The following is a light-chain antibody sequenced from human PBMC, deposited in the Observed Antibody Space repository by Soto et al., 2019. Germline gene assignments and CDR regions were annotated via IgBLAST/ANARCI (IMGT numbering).Light chain of an antibody. CDR2: DTF. J-gene: IGLJ3*02. V-gene: IGLV1-40*01. CDR3: QAYDNSLGGSVL. CDR1: SSNIGAGYD. Sequence: QAVVTQPPSVSGAPGQTVTISCSGSSSNIGAGYDVHWYQQLPGKVPTLVIYDTFNRPSGVPDRFSGSKSGTSASLAITGLQAEDEADYYCQAYDNSLGGSVLFGGGTKLTVL.